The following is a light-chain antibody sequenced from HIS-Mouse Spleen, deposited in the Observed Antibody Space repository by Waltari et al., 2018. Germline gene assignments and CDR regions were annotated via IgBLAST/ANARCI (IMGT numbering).Light chain of an antibody. Sequence: DIQLTQSPSFLSASVGDRVTITCRASQGISSYLAWYQQKPGKAPKLLIYAASTLQSGVPSRFSGSGSGTEFTLTISRLPPEDFATYYCQQLNSYPPTFGQGTKVEIK. CDR1: QGISSY. CDR3: QQLNSYPPT. J-gene: IGKJ1*01. CDR2: AAS. V-gene: IGKV1-9*01.